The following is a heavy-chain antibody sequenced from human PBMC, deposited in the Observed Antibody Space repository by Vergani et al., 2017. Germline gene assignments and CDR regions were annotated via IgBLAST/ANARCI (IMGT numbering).Heavy chain of an antibody. V-gene: IGHV3-30*02. Sequence: QVHLVESGGGVVQPGGSLRLSCAASGFIFNYYGINWVRQAPGKGLEWVSFIRSDGGSEMYADSVRGRFTISRDNSKNTVSLAMLSLRTEDTALYYCAKGHSGQIGSPHDYYFNYWGQGTLVTVSS. D-gene: IGHD1-26*01. CDR1: GFIFNYYG. J-gene: IGHJ4*02. CDR3: AKGHSGQIGSPHDYYFNY. CDR2: IRSDGGSE.